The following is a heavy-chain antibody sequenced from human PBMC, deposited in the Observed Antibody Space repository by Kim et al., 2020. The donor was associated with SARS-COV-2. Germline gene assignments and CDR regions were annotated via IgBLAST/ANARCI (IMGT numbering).Heavy chain of an antibody. CDR3: ARDPVADGYSFFDY. J-gene: IGHJ4*02. CDR1: GLTVTSNH. D-gene: IGHD4-4*01. Sequence: GGSLRLSCAVSGLTVTSNHMTWIRQAPGRGLEWVSVIFRGGTTYYAPPVQGRFTVSRDYYKNTLSLQMNSLRAEETAIYYCARDPVADGYSFFDYWGQGTLVTVSS. V-gene: IGHV3-53*01. CDR2: IFRGGTT.